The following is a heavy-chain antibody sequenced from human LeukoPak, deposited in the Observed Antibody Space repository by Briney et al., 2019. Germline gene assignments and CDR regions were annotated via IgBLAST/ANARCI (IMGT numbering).Heavy chain of an antibody. Sequence: GASVKVSCKASGYTFSDYYMHWVRQAPGQGLEWMGWFNPNSGGTNYAQKFQGRVTMTRDMSISTAYMEVSRLTSDDTAVYYCARATIADSSTYYIDYWGLGTLVTVSS. V-gene: IGHV1-2*02. CDR2: FNPNSGGT. CDR3: ARATIADSSTYYIDY. J-gene: IGHJ4*02. D-gene: IGHD3-22*01. CDR1: GYTFSDYY.